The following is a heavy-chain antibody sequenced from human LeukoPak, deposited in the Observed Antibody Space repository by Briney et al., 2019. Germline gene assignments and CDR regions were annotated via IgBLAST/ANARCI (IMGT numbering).Heavy chain of an antibody. V-gene: IGHV1-8*01. J-gene: IGHJ4*02. CDR2: MNPNSGNT. CDR1: GYTFTSYD. Sequence: GASVKVSCKASGYTFTSYDINWVRQATGQGLEWMGWMNPNSGNTGYAQKFQGRVTMTRNTSISTAYMEMSSLRSEDKAVYYCARDCTNGVCYLEGVDYWGQGTLVTVSS. CDR3: ARDCTNGVCYLEGVDY. D-gene: IGHD2-8*01.